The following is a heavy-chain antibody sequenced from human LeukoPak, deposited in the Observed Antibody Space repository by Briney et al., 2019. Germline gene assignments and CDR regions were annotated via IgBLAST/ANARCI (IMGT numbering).Heavy chain of an antibody. D-gene: IGHD5-18*01. V-gene: IGHV4-34*01. Sequence: PSETLSLTCTVSGGSISSYYWNWIRQPPGKGLEWIGEINHSGSTNYNPSLKSRVTISVDTSKNQFSLKLSSVTAADTAVYYCARSSRGYSYGYDYYYYMDVWGKGTTVTVSS. CDR3: ARSSRGYSYGYDYYYYMDV. CDR2: INHSGST. J-gene: IGHJ6*03. CDR1: GGSISSYY.